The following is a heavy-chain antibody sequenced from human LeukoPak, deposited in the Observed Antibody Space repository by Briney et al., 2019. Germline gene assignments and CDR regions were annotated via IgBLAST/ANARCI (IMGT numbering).Heavy chain of an antibody. J-gene: IGHJ5*02. CDR2: IYTSGST. CDR3: ARDQRSSSWYRDWFDP. V-gene: IGHV4-4*07. Sequence: SETLSLTCTVSGGSISSYYWSWIRQPAGKGLEWIGCIYTSGSTNYNPSLKSRVTMSVDTSKNQFSLKLSSVTAADTAVYYCARDQRSSSWYRDWFDPWGQGTLVTVSS. D-gene: IGHD6-13*01. CDR1: GGSISSYY.